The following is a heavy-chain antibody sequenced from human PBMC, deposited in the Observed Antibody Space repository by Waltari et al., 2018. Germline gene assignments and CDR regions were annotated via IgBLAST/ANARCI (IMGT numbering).Heavy chain of an antibody. CDR2: IIGTGHTI. Sequence: EVQLVESGGGLVQPGGSLRLPCAASGFTFSTYEMNGVRQTPGTWLEWLSYIIGTGHTIYYADSVKGRFTISRDNAKNSLYPQMNSLRAEDTAVYYCARENDDAFDIWGQGTMVAVSS. V-gene: IGHV3-48*03. J-gene: IGHJ3*02. D-gene: IGHD1-1*01. CDR3: ARENDDAFDI. CDR1: GFTFSTYE.